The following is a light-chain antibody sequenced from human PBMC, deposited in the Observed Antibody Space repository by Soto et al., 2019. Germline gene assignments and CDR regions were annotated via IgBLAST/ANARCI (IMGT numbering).Light chain of an antibody. CDR2: AAS. J-gene: IGKJ5*01. V-gene: IGKV1-27*01. CDR1: QGISNY. Sequence: IQMTQSPSTLSASVGDRVTITCRASQGISNYLAWYQQKPGKVPKLLIYAASTLQSGVPSRFSGSGSGTDFTLTISSLQPEDVATYYCQKYNSAPFGQGTRLEIK. CDR3: QKYNSAP.